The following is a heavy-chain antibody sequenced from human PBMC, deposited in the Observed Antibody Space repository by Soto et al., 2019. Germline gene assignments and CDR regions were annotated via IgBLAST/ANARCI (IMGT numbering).Heavy chain of an antibody. CDR2: INHSGST. CDR3: ARGHGTTLVP. Sequence: SETLSLTCAVYGGSFSGYYWSWIRQPPGKGLEWIGEINHSGSTNYNPSLKSRVTISVDTSKNQFSLKLSSVTAADTAVYYCARGHGTTLVPWGPGTLVSV. J-gene: IGHJ5*02. V-gene: IGHV4-34*01. CDR1: GGSFSGYY. D-gene: IGHD1-1*01.